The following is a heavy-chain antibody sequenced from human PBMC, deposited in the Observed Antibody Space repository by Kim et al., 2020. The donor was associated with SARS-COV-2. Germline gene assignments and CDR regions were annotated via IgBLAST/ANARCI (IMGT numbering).Heavy chain of an antibody. CDR1: GGSISSYY. Sequence: SETLSVTCTVSGGSISSYYWSWIRQPPGKGLEWIGYIYYSGSTNYNPSLKSRVTISVDTSKNQFSLKLSSVTAADTAVYYCAREIYDFWSGRVYGMDVWGQGTTVTVSS. CDR2: IYYSGST. J-gene: IGHJ6*02. CDR3: AREIYDFWSGRVYGMDV. V-gene: IGHV4-59*01. D-gene: IGHD3-3*01.